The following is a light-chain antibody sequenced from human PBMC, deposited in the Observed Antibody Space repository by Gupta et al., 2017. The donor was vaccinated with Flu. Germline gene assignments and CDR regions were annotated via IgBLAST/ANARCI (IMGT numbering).Light chain of an antibody. CDR3: RQHYSYPIT. V-gene: IGKV1-17*01. CDR1: QDIRTD. J-gene: IGKJ4*02. Sequence: DIQMTQSPSSLSASVGDRVTITCRASQDIRTDLGWYQQKPERAPNRLIYAASTLQSGVPSRFSGSGSGTEFTLSINSLQPEDFATYYCRQHYSYPITFGGGTKVEIK. CDR2: AAS.